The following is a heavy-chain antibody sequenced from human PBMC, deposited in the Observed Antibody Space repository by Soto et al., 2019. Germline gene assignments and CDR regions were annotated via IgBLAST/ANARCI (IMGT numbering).Heavy chain of an antibody. J-gene: IGHJ4*02. CDR2: ISFDGINK. CDR3: VSLYYYSLTQYFDY. D-gene: IGHD3-16*01. CDR1: GFTFSSYG. V-gene: IGHV3-30*03. Sequence: SGGSLRLSCAASGFTFSSYGMHWVRQAPGKGLEWVAFISFDGINKYYADSVKGRFTISRDNSKNTLFLQMSSLRAEDTALYYCVSLYYYSLTQYFDYWGQGTLVTVSS.